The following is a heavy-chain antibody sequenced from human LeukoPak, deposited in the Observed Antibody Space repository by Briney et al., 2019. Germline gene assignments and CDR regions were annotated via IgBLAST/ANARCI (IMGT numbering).Heavy chain of an antibody. CDR1: GFTFSSYG. D-gene: IGHD6-19*01. Sequence: PGRSLRLSCAASGFTFSSYGMHWVRQAPGKGLEWVASIWYDGSNEYYADSVKGRFTISRDNSKNTVYLQMNDVRAEDTAVYYCARDRHSGRPLTNWFDPWGQGTLVTVSA. CDR2: IWYDGSNE. CDR3: ARDRHSGRPLTNWFDP. J-gene: IGHJ5*02. V-gene: IGHV3-33*01.